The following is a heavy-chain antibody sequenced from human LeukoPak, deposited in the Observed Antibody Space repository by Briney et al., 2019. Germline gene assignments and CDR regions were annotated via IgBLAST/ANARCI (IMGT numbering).Heavy chain of an antibody. J-gene: IGHJ4*02. V-gene: IGHV3-53*01. CDR1: GFTVSSNS. CDR3: ARRAGEYSHPYDY. D-gene: IGHD2-15*01. CDR2: IYSGGNT. Sequence: GGSLRLSCTVSGFTVSSNSWSWVGQAPGKGLERVSFIYSGGNTHYSDSVKGRFTLSRDNSKNTLYLQMNSLRAEDTAIYYCARRAGEYSHPYDYWGQGTLVTVSS.